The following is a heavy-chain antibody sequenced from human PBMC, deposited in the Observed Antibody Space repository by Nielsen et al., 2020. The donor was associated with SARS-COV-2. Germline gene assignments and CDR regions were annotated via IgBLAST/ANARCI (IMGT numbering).Heavy chain of an antibody. V-gene: IGHV3-30*03. J-gene: IGHJ4*02. D-gene: IGHD3-22*01. CDR3: ARSAGGNDSSGYRTPPGDY. Sequence: GESLKISCAASGFTFSSYGMHWVRQAPGKGLEWVAVISYDGSNKYYADSVKGRFTISRDNSKNTLYLQMNSLRSDDTAVYYCARSAGGNDSSGYRTPPGDYWGQGTLVTVSS. CDR1: GFTFSSYG. CDR2: ISYDGSNK.